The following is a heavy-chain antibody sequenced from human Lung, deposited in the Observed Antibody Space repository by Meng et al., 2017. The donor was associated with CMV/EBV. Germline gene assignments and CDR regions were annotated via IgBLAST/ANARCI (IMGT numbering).Heavy chain of an antibody. D-gene: IGHD3-10*01. CDR2: FYYGGST. CDR1: GGSISGYY. J-gene: IGHJ5*02. Sequence: SETLSLTCSVSGGSISGYYWSWIRQPPGKGLEWIGYFYYGGSTNYNPSLKSRVTISVDTSKNQFSLKLRTVTAADTAVYYCARDLSGDWLDPWGQGTLVTVSS. CDR3: ARDLSGDWLDP. V-gene: IGHV4-59*12.